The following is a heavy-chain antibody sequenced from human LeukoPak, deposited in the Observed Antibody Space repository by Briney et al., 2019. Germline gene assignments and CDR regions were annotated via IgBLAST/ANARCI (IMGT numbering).Heavy chain of an antibody. CDR3: ARGYGSGSYNNFNR. CDR1: GYTFTGYY. CDR2: INPNSGGT. J-gene: IGHJ4*02. Sequence: ASVKVSCKASGYTFTGYYMHWVRQAPGQGLEWMGWINPNSGGTNYAQKFQGRVTMTRDTSISTAYMELSRLRSDDTAVYYCARGYGSGSYNNFNRWGQGLLVAVSS. D-gene: IGHD3-10*01. V-gene: IGHV1-2*02.